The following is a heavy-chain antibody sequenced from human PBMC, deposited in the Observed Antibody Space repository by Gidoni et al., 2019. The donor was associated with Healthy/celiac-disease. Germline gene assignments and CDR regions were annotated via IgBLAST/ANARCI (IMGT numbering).Heavy chain of an antibody. D-gene: IGHD4-4*01. CDR1: GGSFSGYY. J-gene: IGHJ4*02. V-gene: IGHV4-34*01. CDR3: ARAGSGYSNYARGKIDY. CDR2: INHSGST. Sequence: QVQLQQCGAGLLKPSETLSLTCAVYGGSFSGYYWSWIRQPPGKGLEWIGEINHSGSTNYNPSHKRRVTISVDTSKNQFSLKLSSVTAADTAVYYCARAGSGYSNYARGKIDYWGQGTLVTVSS.